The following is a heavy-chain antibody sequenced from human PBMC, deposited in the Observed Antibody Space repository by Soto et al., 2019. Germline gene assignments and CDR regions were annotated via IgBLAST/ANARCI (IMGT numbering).Heavy chain of an antibody. V-gene: IGHV3-30-3*01. CDR1: GFSFSNFA. CDR2: ESFDGTNK. Sequence: PGGSLRLSCAASGFSFSNFAMHWVRQAPGKGLEWVAVESFDGTNKYYAAPVKGRFTISREDSRNTLYLQMNGLKIEDTGVYYCAIDVDYLQPQIDFWGQGALVTVPQ. D-gene: IGHD4-17*01. CDR3: AIDVDYLQPQIDF. J-gene: IGHJ4*02.